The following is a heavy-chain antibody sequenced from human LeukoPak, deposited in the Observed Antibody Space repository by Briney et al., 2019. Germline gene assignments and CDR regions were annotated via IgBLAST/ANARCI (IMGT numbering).Heavy chain of an antibody. CDR1: GFTFSDYY. CDR2: ISSSSSYT. D-gene: IGHD3-3*01. Sequence: GGSLRLSCAASGFTFSDYYMSWIRQAPGKGLEWVSYISSSSSYTNYADSVKGRFTISRDNAKNSLYLQMNSLRAEDTAVCYCARAGGSYDFWSVLDYWGQGTLVTVSS. J-gene: IGHJ4*02. CDR3: ARAGGSYDFWSVLDY. V-gene: IGHV3-11*06.